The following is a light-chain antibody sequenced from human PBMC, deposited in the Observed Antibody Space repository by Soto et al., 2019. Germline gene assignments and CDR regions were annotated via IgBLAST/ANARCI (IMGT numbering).Light chain of an antibody. CDR1: QGIGVY. CDR3: LKYNSAPLT. V-gene: IGKV1-27*01. Sequence: DIQMTQSPSSLSASLGDRVTITCRASQGIGVYLAWFQQKPGNAPKLLIYAASTLHSGVPSRFSGSGSGTDFTFTVSSLQPEDVATYYCLKYNSAPLTFGGGTRVEIK. CDR2: AAS. J-gene: IGKJ4*01.